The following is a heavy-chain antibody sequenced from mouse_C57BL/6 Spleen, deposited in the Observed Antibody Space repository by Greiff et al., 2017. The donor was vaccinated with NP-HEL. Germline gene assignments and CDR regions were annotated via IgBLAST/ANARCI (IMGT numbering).Heavy chain of an antibody. CDR2: INYDGSST. D-gene: IGHD2-4*01. CDR3: ARDRAYDYDDAMDY. V-gene: IGHV5-16*01. CDR1: GFTFSDFY. Sequence: EVMLVESEGGLVQPGSSMKLSCTASGFTFSDFYMAWVRQVPEKGLEWVANINYDGSSTYYLDSLKSRFIISRDNAKNILYLQMSSLKSEDTATYYCARDRAYDYDDAMDYWGQGTSVTVSS. J-gene: IGHJ4*01.